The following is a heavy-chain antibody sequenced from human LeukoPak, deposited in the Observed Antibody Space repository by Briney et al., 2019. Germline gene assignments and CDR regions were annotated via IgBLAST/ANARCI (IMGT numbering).Heavy chain of an antibody. D-gene: IGHD3-3*01. CDR3: ARRLGVITRDAYDI. V-gene: IGHV4-38-2*01. Sequence: SETLPLTCAVSGYSISSVYHWGWIRQPPGKGLEWIGYIHHSGTTDYNPSLENRVIILVDTTKNQFSLKVGSLTAADTAVYYCARRLGVITRDAYDIWGQGTMVIVSS. CDR2: IHHSGTT. CDR1: GYSISSVYH. J-gene: IGHJ3*02.